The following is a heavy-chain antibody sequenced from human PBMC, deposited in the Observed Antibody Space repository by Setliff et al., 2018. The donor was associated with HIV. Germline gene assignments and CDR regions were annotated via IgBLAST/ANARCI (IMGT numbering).Heavy chain of an antibody. CDR3: ARHHRDPNFDP. V-gene: IGHV4-39*01. Sequence: SETLSLTCTVSGGSISSSTYYWGWIRQPPGKGLEWIGTIYYSGSTYYNPSLKSRVTISVDTSKNQFSLKLSSVTAADTSVYYCARHHRDPNFDPWGQGTLVTVSS. CDR1: GGSISSSTYY. J-gene: IGHJ5*02. CDR2: IYYSGST. D-gene: IGHD2-8*01.